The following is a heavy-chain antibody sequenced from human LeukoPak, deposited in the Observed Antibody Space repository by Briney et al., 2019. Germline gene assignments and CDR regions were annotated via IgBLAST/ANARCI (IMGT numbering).Heavy chain of an antibody. J-gene: IGHJ4*02. CDR2: INNFGDNT. CDR1: GFTFSTYP. Sequence: GGSLRLSCSASGFTFSTYPMHWVRQAPGKGLEYVSAINNFGDNTYYADSVKGRFTISRDNSKNTLYLQMNSLKTEDTAVYYCSTDWYNSGWAGGQGTLVTVSP. D-gene: IGHD6-19*01. CDR3: STDWYNSGWA. V-gene: IGHV3-64*04.